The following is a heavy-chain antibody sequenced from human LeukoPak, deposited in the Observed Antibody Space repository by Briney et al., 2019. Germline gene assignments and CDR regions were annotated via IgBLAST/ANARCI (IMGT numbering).Heavy chain of an antibody. Sequence: ASVKVSCKASGYAFPHYGVQWVRQAPGQTLEWMGWINAGNDDDTKYSQKFQARLTMTTDTSATTVYMELNSLRSEDTAVYYCARSGSNWSCDSWGQETLVTVSS. V-gene: IGHV1-3*01. J-gene: IGHJ4*02. CDR3: ARSGSNWSCDS. D-gene: IGHD6-13*01. CDR2: INAGNDDDT. CDR1: GYAFPHYG.